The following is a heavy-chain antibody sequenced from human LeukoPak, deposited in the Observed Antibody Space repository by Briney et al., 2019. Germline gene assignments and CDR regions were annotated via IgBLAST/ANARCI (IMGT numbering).Heavy chain of an antibody. V-gene: IGHV1-2*02. Sequence: ASVKVSCKASGYAFTGYYIHWVRQAPGQGLEWMGWINPNSGGTKYAQKFQGRVTMTRDTSITTAYMGLSRLRSDDTAVYYCARDPPVLRFLEWSHYYYYGMDVWGQGTTVTVSS. CDR1: GYAFTGYY. D-gene: IGHD3-3*01. CDR2: INPNSGGT. CDR3: ARDPPVLRFLEWSHYYYYGMDV. J-gene: IGHJ6*02.